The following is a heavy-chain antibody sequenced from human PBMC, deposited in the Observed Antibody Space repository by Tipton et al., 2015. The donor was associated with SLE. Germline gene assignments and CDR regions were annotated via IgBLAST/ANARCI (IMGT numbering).Heavy chain of an antibody. CDR3: ARFRLELVGAMRYYGMDV. V-gene: IGHV4-39*07. CDR2: IYYSGST. CDR1: GGSISSSSYY. Sequence: TLSLTCTVSGGSISSSSYYWGWIRQPPGKGLEWIGSIYYSGSTYYNPSLKSRVTISVDTSKNQFSLKLSSVTAADTAVYYCARFRLELVGAMRYYGMDVWGQGTTVTVSS. J-gene: IGHJ6*02. D-gene: IGHD1-7*01.